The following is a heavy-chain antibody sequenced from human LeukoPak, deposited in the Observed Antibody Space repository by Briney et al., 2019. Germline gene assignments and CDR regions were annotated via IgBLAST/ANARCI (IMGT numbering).Heavy chain of an antibody. CDR3: AKPSRMGDVPQPFDY. J-gene: IGHJ4*02. D-gene: IGHD2-21*02. Sequence: PGGSLRLSCATSGFTFSYFGIHWVRQAPGKGLEWVAFIRYDASLIYYTDSVKGRFTISRDNSKNTLYLQMNSLRAEDTAVYYCAKPSRMGDVPQPFDYWGQGTLVTVSS. CDR2: IRYDASLI. V-gene: IGHV3-30*02. CDR1: GFTFSYFG.